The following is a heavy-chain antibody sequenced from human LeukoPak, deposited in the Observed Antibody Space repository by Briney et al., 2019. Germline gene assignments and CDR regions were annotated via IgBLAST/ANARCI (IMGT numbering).Heavy chain of an antibody. J-gene: IGHJ4*02. CDR2: INPSGGSA. CDR1: GYTFTRYY. Sequence: ASVKVSCKASGYTFTRYYMYWVRQAPGQGLEWMGIINPSGGSASYAQKFQGRVTMTRDTSTSTVYMELSSPRSDDTAVYYSARDNDYVDYWGQGTLVTVSS. V-gene: IGHV1-46*01. D-gene: IGHD3-16*01. CDR3: ARDNDYVDY.